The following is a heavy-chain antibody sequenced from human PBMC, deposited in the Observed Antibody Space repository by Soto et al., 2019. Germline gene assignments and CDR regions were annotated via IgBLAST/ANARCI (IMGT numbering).Heavy chain of an antibody. D-gene: IGHD2-2*01. CDR3: VRGYCTSSASCEGDFQH. J-gene: IGHJ1*01. Sequence: QVQLEQSGAEVKEPGASVKISCKASGYTFTTYHIHWVRQAPGQGLDWMGMIDPIGGNTGYGRKCKARXAXTXCTCTGTADKEVTSLRFDDTAMYVCVRGYCTSSASCEGDFQHWGQGTLVTVSS. CDR2: IDPIGGNT. CDR1: GYTFTTYH. V-gene: IGHV1-46*01.